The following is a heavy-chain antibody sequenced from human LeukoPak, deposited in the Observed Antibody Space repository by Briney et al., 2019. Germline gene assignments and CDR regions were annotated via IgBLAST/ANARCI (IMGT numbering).Heavy chain of an antibody. CDR3: ARDRPAASGYYYYGMDV. V-gene: IGHV1-2*02. CDR2: INPNSGGT. J-gene: IGHJ6*02. D-gene: IGHD2-2*01. CDR1: GYTFTGYY. Sequence: ASVKVSCKASGYTFTGYYMHWVRQAPGQGLEWMGWINPNSGGTNYAQKFQGRVTMTRDTSISTAYMELSRLRSDDTAVYYCARDRPAASGYYYYGMDVWGQGTTVTASS.